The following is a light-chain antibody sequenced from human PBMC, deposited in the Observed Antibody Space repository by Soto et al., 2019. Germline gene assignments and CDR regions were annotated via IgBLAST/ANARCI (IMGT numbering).Light chain of an antibody. CDR2: AAS. CDR3: QQSYSTPLT. J-gene: IGKJ4*01. V-gene: IGKV1-39*01. Sequence: DIQMTQSPSSLSASVGDRVTITCRASQSISSYLIWYQQKPGKAPKLLIYAASSLQSGVPSRFSGSGSGTAFTLTISSLQPEDFPTYYCQQSYSTPLTFGGGTKVEIK. CDR1: QSISSY.